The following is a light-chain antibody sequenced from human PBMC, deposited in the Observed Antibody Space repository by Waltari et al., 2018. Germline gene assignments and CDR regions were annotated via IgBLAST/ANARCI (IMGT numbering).Light chain of an antibody. Sequence: EIVLTQSPGTLSLSPGERATLSCRTSHSVSGSYLTWYQQKSGQAHRLLIHGASSRATGIPDRFSGSGAGADFTLTISRLEPEDFAMYYCQHYGSSSGYTFGQGTKLEIK. V-gene: IGKV3-20*01. J-gene: IGKJ2*01. CDR1: HSVSGSY. CDR2: GAS. CDR3: QHYGSSSGYT.